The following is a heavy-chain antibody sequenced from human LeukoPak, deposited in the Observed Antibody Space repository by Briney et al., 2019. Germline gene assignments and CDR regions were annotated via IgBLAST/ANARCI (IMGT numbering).Heavy chain of an antibody. Sequence: GASVKVSCKASGYTFTSYFMHWVQQAPGQGLEWMGIINPSGGGTSYAQKFQGRVTMTEDTSTDTAYMELSSLRSEDTAVYYCATIVGATSDYWGQGTLVTVSS. CDR3: ATIVGATSDY. CDR2: INPSGGGT. V-gene: IGHV1-46*01. D-gene: IGHD1-26*01. J-gene: IGHJ4*02. CDR1: GYTFTSYF.